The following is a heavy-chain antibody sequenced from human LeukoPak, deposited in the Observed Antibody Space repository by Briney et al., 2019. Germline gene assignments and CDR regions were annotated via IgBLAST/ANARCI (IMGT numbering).Heavy chain of an antibody. D-gene: IGHD1-1*01. Sequence: SETLSLTCAVYGGSFSGYYWSGIRQPPGKGLEWIGEINHSGSTNYNPSLKSRVTISVDTSKNQFSLKLSSVTAADTAVYYCARGMGTTGSRYNWFDPWGQGTLVTVSS. CDR1: GGSFSGYY. V-gene: IGHV4-34*01. CDR2: INHSGST. CDR3: ARGMGTTGSRYNWFDP. J-gene: IGHJ5*02.